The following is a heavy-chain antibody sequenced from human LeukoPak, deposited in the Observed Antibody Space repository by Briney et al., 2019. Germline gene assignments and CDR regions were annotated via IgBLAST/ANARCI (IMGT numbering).Heavy chain of an antibody. CDR3: ARLVVVTHTGRNWFDP. CDR1: GGSISSSY. V-gene: IGHV4-59*01. CDR2: IYYSGST. Sequence: SETLSLTCTVSGGSISSSYWSWIRQPPGKGLEYIGYIYYSGSTNYNPSLKSRVTISLDKSKNQFSLKLSSVTAADTAAYYCARLVVVTHTGRNWFDPWGQGTLVTVSS. D-gene: IGHD2-21*02. J-gene: IGHJ5*02.